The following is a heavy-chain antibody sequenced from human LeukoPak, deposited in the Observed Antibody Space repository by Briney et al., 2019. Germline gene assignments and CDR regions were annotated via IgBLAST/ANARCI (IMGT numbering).Heavy chain of an antibody. J-gene: IGHJ4*02. CDR3: AKLSSGGYGSGSYYSFDY. Sequence: GGSLRLSCAASGFTFSSYWMHWVRQAPGKGLVWVSRINSDGSSTSYADSVKGRFTISRDNAKNTLYLQMNSLRAEDTAVYYCAKLSSGGYGSGSYYSFDYWGQGTLVTVSS. CDR1: GFTFSSYW. D-gene: IGHD3-10*01. V-gene: IGHV3-74*01. CDR2: INSDGSST.